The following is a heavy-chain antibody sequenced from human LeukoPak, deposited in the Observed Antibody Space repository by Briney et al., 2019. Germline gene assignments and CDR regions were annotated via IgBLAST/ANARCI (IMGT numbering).Heavy chain of an antibody. Sequence: SETLSLTCAVYGGSFSGYYWSWIRQPPGKGLEWIGGINHSGSTNYNPSLKSRVTISVDTSKNQFSLKLSSVTAADTAVYYCARQTYEWQQPNWFDPWGQGTLVTVSS. CDR1: GGSFSGYY. CDR3: ARQTYEWQQPNWFDP. V-gene: IGHV4-34*01. CDR2: INHSGST. D-gene: IGHD6-13*01. J-gene: IGHJ5*02.